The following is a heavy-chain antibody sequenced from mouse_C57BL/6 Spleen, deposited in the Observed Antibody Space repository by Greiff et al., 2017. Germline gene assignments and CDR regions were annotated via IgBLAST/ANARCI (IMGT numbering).Heavy chain of an antibody. CDR1: GYSITSGYY. J-gene: IGHJ1*03. V-gene: IGHV3-6*01. Sequence: EVQLQESGPGLVKPSQSLSLTCSVTGYSITSGYYWNWIRQFPGNKLEWMGYISYDGSNNYNPSLKNRISITRDTSKNQFFLKLNSVTTEDTATYYCASYYSNYVGYFDVWGTGTTVTVSS. CDR3: ASYYSNYVGYFDV. CDR2: ISYDGSN. D-gene: IGHD2-5*01.